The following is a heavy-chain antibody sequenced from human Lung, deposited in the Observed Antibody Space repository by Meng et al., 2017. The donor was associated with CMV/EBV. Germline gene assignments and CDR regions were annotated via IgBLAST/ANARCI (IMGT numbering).Heavy chain of an antibody. J-gene: IGHJ4*02. V-gene: IGHV3-20*04. CDR3: ARGGYSSGWYGNYFDY. D-gene: IGHD6-19*01. CDR1: GFTFDDYG. Sequence: GGSXRLSCAASGFTFDDYGMSWVRQAPGKGLEWVSGINWNGGSTGYADSVKGRFTISRDNAKNSLYLQMNSLRAEDTALYYCARGGYSSGWYGNYFDYWGQGXLVTVSS. CDR2: INWNGGST.